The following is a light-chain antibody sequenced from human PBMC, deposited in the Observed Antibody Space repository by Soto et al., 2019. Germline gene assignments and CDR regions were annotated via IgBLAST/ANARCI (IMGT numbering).Light chain of an antibody. J-gene: IGKJ1*01. CDR3: QQYHNWPPWT. CDR2: GAS. V-gene: IGKV3-15*01. CDR1: HSVSSN. Sequence: EIVMTQSPVTLSVSPGERVTLSCRASHSVSSNLAWYQQKPGQAPRLLIYGASTRATGIPARFSGSGSGTEFTLTISSLQSEDFAVYYCQQYHNWPPWTFGQGTKVDVK.